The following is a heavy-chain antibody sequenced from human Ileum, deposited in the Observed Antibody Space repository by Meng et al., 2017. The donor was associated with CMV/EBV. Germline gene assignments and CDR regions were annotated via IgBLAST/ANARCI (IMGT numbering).Heavy chain of an antibody. D-gene: IGHD2-2*01. CDR1: GASISRCY. V-gene: IGHV4-4*07. CDR2: IHTSGTT. CDR3: AREKSSCTSSTCYGVDS. Sequence: QVQLQESGPGLVKPSETLALTCTVFGASISRCYWSWIRQSAGKGLEWIGRIHTSGTTNYNPSLKSRVTLSLDTSKDQFSLKLTSVTAADTAVYYCAREKSSCTSSTCYGVDSWGQGTLVTVSS. J-gene: IGHJ4*02.